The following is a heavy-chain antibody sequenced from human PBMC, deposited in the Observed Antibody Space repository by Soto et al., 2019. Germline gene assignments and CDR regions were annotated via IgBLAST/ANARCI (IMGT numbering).Heavy chain of an antibody. V-gene: IGHV3-11*05. Sequence: QVQVVESGGGLVKPGGSVRLSFVAAGFDFSDYYMTWFRQAPGKAPEWVSSISSTSAYTKYADSVKGRFTISRDNAKNSVYLQMDSLRGEDTAVYYCARDPSRRSPPDYWGQGTLVTVSS. CDR2: ISSTSAYT. J-gene: IGHJ4*02. CDR3: ARDPSRRSPPDY. CDR1: GFDFSDYY.